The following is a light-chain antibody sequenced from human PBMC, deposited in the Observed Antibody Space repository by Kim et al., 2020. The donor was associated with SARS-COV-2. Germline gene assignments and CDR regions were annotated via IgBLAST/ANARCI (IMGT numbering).Light chain of an antibody. CDR1: SSNIGSNY. Sequence: QSVLTQPPSASGTPGQRVTISCSGSSSNIGSNYVSWYQQLPGTAPKLLIYRNNQRPSGVSDRFSGSKSGTSASLAISGLRSEDEADYYCAAWDDSLRGRVFGGGTKLTVL. V-gene: IGLV1-47*01. CDR2: RNN. CDR3: AAWDDSLRGRV. J-gene: IGLJ3*02.